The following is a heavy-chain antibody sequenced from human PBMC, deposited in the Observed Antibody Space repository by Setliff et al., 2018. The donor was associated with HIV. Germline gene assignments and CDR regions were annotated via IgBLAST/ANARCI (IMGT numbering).Heavy chain of an antibody. CDR1: GASLINSNSY. D-gene: IGHD2-2*01. J-gene: IGHJ6*03. CDR2: VYQSGST. V-gene: IGHV4-39*01. Sequence: LSLTCTVYGASLINSNSYWGWIRQPPRKRLEWLGSVYQSGSTAYNPSLSSRLTISVDTSKNKVSLRLSSVTAADTGVYYCARHRDPPGTSWVFYYYYMDLWGGGTTVTVSS. CDR3: ARHRDPPGTSWVFYYYYMDL.